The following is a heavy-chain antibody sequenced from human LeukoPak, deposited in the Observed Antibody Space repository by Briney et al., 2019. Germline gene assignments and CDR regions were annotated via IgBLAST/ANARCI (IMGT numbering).Heavy chain of an antibody. CDR3: ARVYQLLLRYYYYYYMDV. CDR2: IISSNYI. V-gene: IGHV3-21*06. CDR1: GLTFSSSN. J-gene: IGHJ6*03. D-gene: IGHD2-2*01. Sequence: GGSLRLSCAASGLTFSSSNMNWVRHPQGQGLELVSSIISSNYIYHADSVKGRFTISRDNAKTSLYLQMNSLRAEDTAVYYCARVYQLLLRYYYYYYMDVWGKGTTVTVSS.